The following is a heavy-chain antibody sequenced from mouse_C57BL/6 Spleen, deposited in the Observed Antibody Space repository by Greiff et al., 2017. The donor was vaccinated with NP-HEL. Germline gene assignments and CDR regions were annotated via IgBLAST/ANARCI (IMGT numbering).Heavy chain of an antibody. V-gene: IGHV1-69*01. CDR3: ARSSYYGSSYPVNCYFDV. J-gene: IGHJ1*03. Sequence: QVQLQQPGAELVMPGASVKLSCKASGYTFTSYWMHWVKQRPGQGLEWIGEIDPSDSYTNYNQKFKGKSTLTVDKSSSTAYMQLSSLTSEDSAVYYCARSSYYGSSYPVNCYFDVWGTGTTVTASS. CDR1: GYTFTSYW. D-gene: IGHD1-1*01. CDR2: IDPSDSYT.